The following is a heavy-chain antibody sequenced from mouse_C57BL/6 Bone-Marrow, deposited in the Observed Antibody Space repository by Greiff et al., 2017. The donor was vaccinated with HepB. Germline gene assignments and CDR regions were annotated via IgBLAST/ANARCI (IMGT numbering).Heavy chain of an antibody. D-gene: IGHD2-3*01. V-gene: IGHV5-9-1*02. Sequence: EVQLVESGAGLVKPGGSLKLSCAASGFTFSSYAMSWVRQTPEKRLEWVAYISSGGGYIYYAYTVKGRFTISRDNARNTLYLQMSSLKSEDTAMYYCTSRDCYFSYWYFDFWGTGTTVTVSS. CDR3: TSRDCYFSYWYFDF. CDR2: ISSGGGYI. J-gene: IGHJ1*03. CDR1: GFTFSSYA.